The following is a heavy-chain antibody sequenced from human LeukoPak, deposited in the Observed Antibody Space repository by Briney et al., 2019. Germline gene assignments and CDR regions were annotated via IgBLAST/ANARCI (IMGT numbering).Heavy chain of an antibody. J-gene: IGHJ3*02. CDR2: IYTSGST. D-gene: IGHD1-20*01. Sequence: SETLSLTCAVYGGSFSSYYWSWIRQPAGKGLEWIGRIYTSGSTNYNPSLKSRVTMSVDTSKNQFSLKLSSVTAADTAVYYCARAITGTTSKAGAFDIWGQGTMVTVSS. CDR1: GGSFSSYY. CDR3: ARAITGTTSKAGAFDI. V-gene: IGHV4-59*10.